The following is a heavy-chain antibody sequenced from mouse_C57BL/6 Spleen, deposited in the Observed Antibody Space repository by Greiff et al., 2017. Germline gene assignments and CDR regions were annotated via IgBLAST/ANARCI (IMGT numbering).Heavy chain of an antibody. CDR2: ISSGGDYI. V-gene: IGHV5-9-1*02. J-gene: IGHJ1*03. Sequence: EVQLVESGGGLVKPGGSLKLSCAASGFTFSSYAMSWVRQTPEKRLEWVAYISSGGDYIYYADPVKGRFTISRDNARNTLYLQMSSLKSEDTAMYYCTRDAPLYYDYGDWYFDVWGTGTTVTVSS. CDR3: TRDAPLYYDYGDWYFDV. D-gene: IGHD2-4*01. CDR1: GFTFSSYA.